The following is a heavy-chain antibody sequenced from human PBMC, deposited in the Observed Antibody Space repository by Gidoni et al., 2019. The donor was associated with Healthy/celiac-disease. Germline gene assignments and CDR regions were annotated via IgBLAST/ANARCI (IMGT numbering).Heavy chain of an antibody. CDR1: GGTFSSYA. V-gene: IGHV1-69*09. CDR3: ARESSGYYYDSSGYYLFRY. CDR2: IIPILGIA. D-gene: IGHD3-22*01. Sequence: QVQLVQSGAAVKKPGSSVKVSCKASGGTFSSYAISWVRQAPGQGLEWMGRIIPILGIANYAQKFQGRVTITADKSTSTAYMELSSLRAEDTAVYYCARESSGYYYDSSGYYLFRYWGQGTLVTVSS. J-gene: IGHJ4*02.